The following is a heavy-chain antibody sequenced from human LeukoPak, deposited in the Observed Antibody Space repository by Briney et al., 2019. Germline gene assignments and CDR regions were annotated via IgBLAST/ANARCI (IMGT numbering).Heavy chain of an antibody. J-gene: IGHJ4*02. CDR2: INHSGST. D-gene: IGHD2-15*01. CDR1: GGSFSGYY. V-gene: IGHV4-34*01. Sequence: SETLSLTCAVYGGSFSGYYWSWIRQPPGKGLEWIGEINHSGSTNYNPSLKSRVTISVDTSKNQFPLKLSSVTAADTAVYYCAREEVVWGQGTLVTVSS. CDR3: AREEVV.